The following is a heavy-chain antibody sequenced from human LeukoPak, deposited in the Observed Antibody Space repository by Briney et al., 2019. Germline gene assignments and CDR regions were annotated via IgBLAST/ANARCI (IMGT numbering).Heavy chain of an antibody. Sequence: SQTLSLTCTVSGGSISSGGYYWSWLRQHPGKGLEWIGYIYYSGSTYYNPSLKSRVTISVDTSKNQFSLKLSSVTAADTAVYYCARAPLSSGMDVWGQGTTVTVSS. CDR1: GGSISSGGYY. V-gene: IGHV4-31*03. J-gene: IGHJ6*02. CDR3: ARAPLSSGMDV. CDR2: IYYSGST.